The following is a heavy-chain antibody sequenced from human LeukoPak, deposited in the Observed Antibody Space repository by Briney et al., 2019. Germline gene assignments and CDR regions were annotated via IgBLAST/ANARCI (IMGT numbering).Heavy chain of an antibody. CDR1: GFTVSNNY. CDR3: ASDLKHYYDSSGSG. J-gene: IGHJ4*02. V-gene: IGHV3-53*01. Sequence: GGSLRLSCAASGFTVSNNYMNWVRQAPGKGLEWVSVIYSGGNTYYADSVKGRFTISRDNSKNTLYLQMNSLRAEDTAMYYCASDLKHYYDSSGSGWGQGTQVTVSS. D-gene: IGHD3-22*01. CDR2: IYSGGNT.